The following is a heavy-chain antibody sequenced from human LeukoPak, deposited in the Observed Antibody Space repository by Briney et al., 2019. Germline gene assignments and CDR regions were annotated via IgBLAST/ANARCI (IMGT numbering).Heavy chain of an antibody. CDR1: GYTFNTYA. V-gene: IGHV7-4-1*02. CDR3: ARDTPGLRY. J-gene: IGHJ4*02. D-gene: IGHD7-27*01. Sequence: ASVKVSCKASGYTFNTYAMHWVRQAPGQGLEWMGWINTNTGNPTYAQGFTGRFVFSLDTSVSTAYLQISSLKAEDTAVYYCARDTPGLRYWGQGTLVTVSS. CDR2: INTNTGNP.